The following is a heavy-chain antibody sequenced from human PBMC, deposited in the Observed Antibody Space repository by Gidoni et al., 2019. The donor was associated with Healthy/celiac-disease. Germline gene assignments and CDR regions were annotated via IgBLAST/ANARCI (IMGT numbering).Heavy chain of an antibody. Sequence: EVQLVETGGGLIQPGGSLRLSCAASGFTVSSNYMSWVRQAPGKGLEWVSVIYSGGSTYYADSVKGRFTISRDNSKNTLYLQMNSLRAEDTAVYYCASPAGYYYYGMDVWGRGTTVTVSS. CDR2: IYSGGST. D-gene: IGHD6-25*01. CDR3: ASPAGYYYYGMDV. CDR1: GFTVSSNY. J-gene: IGHJ6*02. V-gene: IGHV3-53*02.